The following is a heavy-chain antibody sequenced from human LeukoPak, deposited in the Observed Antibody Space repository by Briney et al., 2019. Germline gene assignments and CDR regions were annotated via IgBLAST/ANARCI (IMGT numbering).Heavy chain of an antibody. Sequence: GGSLRLSCAASGFTFSSYGMHWVRQAPGKGLEWVAVIWYDGINKYYADSVKGRFTISRDNSKSTLFLQMSSLAAEDTAVYYCVGELLTAAGTIGAFDIWGRGTMVTVSS. CDR2: IWYDGINK. V-gene: IGHV3-33*01. D-gene: IGHD6-13*01. CDR1: GFTFSSYG. CDR3: VGELLTAAGTIGAFDI. J-gene: IGHJ3*02.